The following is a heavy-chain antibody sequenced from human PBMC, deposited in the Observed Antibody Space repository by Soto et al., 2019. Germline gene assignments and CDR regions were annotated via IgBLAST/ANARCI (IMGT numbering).Heavy chain of an antibody. CDR3: AKWESLADIVVVVAALTFDY. J-gene: IGHJ4*02. CDR2: ISGSGGST. Sequence: GGSLRLSCVASGFTFSSYAMSWVRQAPGKGLEWVSAISGSGGSTYDAASVKGRFTNSKVKSKNTLYLQMNSLRAEDTAVYYCAKWESLADIVVVVAALTFDYWGQGTLVTVSS. V-gene: IGHV3-23*01. D-gene: IGHD2-15*01. CDR1: GFTFSSYA.